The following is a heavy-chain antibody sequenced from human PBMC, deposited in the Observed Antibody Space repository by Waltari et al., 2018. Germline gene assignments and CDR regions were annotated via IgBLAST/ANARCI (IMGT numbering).Heavy chain of an antibody. V-gene: IGHV3-7*03. J-gene: IGHJ4*02. Sequence: EVHLVESGGDLVQPGGSLRLSCSASQFSFNRYWRVWFLQAPGKRLGWVATIKPDGSDKYYVDSVKGRFAISRDNAKNLLYLQMNSLRAEDTAIFYCARMGAGRAPDYWGQGTLVTVSS. CDR3: ARMGAGRAPDY. D-gene: IGHD3-16*01. CDR2: IKPDGSDK. CDR1: QFSFNRYW.